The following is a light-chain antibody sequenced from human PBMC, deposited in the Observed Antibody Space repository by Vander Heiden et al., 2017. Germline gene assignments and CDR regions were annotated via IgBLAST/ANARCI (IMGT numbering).Light chain of an antibody. CDR3: RQYDNYPIS. V-gene: IGKV1-6*01. CDR1: QGIGID. J-gene: IGKJ4*01. CDR2: DAT. Sequence: AIQMTQSPSSLSASVGDRVTITCRASQGIGIDLGWYQQKPGKAPRLLIYDATTLESGVPSRFSGSGSDTDFTLTISSLQPEDFATYYCRQYDNYPISFGGGTKVEI.